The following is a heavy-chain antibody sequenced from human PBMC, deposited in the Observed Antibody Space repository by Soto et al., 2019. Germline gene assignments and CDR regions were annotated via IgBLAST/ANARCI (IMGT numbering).Heavy chain of an antibody. CDR2: IYYSEST. Sequence: SETRSRTWTVSGGSISSGDYYWMWIRQPPGKGLEWIGYIYYSESTYYNPSLKSRVTISVDTSKNQFSLKLSSVTAADTAVYYCARPGVEAYFDYWGQGTLVTVSS. V-gene: IGHV4-30-4*01. CDR1: GGSISSGDYY. CDR3: ARPGVEAYFDY. J-gene: IGHJ4*02. D-gene: IGHD2-15*01.